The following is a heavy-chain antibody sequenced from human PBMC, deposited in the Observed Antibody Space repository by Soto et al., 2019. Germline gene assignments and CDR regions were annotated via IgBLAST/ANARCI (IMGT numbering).Heavy chain of an antibody. V-gene: IGHV4-39*01. D-gene: IGHD2-15*01. CDR1: GGSINDDTYY. CDR2: IYYSGAA. CDR3: ASLLCASPNCVPLAP. J-gene: IGHJ5*02. Sequence: QLQLQESGPGLVKPSETLSLTCTVSGGSINDDTYYWGWIRQPPGKGLEWIGSIYYSGAASYNPSPERRVTTSVDPSKTPLSRRLRSLTAADSAVSSRASLLCASPNCVPLAPWGPGTLVIVPS.